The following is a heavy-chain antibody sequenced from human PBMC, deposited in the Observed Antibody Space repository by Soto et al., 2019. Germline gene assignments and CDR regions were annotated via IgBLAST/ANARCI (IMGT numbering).Heavy chain of an antibody. CDR1: GGTFSSYA. J-gene: IGHJ3*02. CDR3: ARGGAGGITMIKGGAFDI. Sequence: QVQLVQSGAEVKKPGSSVKVSCKASGGTFSSYAISWVRQAPGQGLEWMGGIIPIFGTANYAQKFQGRVTITADESTSTAYMELSSLRSEDTAVYYWARGGAGGITMIKGGAFDIWGQGTMVTVSS. D-gene: IGHD3-22*01. V-gene: IGHV1-69*01. CDR2: IIPIFGTA.